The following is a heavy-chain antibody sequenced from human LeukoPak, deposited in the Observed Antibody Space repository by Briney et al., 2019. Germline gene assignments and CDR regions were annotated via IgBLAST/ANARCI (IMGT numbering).Heavy chain of an antibody. D-gene: IGHD3-16*02. J-gene: IGHJ4*02. CDR3: AKDRGTMITFGGVIVL. CDR1: GFTFDDYA. CDR2: ISWNSGSI. V-gene: IGHV3-9*01. Sequence: PGRSLRLSCAASGFTFDDYAMHWVRHAPGKGLEWVSYISWNSGSIGYADSVKGRFTISRDNAKNSLYLQMNSLRAEDTALYYCAKDRGTMITFGGVIVLWGQGTLVTVSS.